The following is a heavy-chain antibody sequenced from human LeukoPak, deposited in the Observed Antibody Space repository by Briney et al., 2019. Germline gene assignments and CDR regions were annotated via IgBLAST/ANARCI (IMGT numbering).Heavy chain of an antibody. Sequence: SSETLSLTCTVSGYSISSGYYWGWIRQPPGKGLEWIGSIYHSGSTYYNPSLKSRVTIPVDTSKNQFSLKLSSVTAADTAVYYCARERGSSGWYRTDYWGQGTLVTVSS. J-gene: IGHJ4*02. V-gene: IGHV4-38-2*02. D-gene: IGHD6-19*01. CDR2: IYHSGST. CDR1: GYSISSGYY. CDR3: ARERGSSGWYRTDY.